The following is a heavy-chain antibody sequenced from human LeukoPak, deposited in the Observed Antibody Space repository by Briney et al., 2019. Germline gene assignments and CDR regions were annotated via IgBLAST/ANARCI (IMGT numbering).Heavy chain of an antibody. CDR1: GFTFSSYS. CDR3: ARGLHSSSWPYPNDY. D-gene: IGHD6-13*01. CDR2: ISSSSSYI. V-gene: IGHV3-21*01. J-gene: IGHJ4*02. Sequence: GGSLRLSCAASGFTFSSYSMNWVRQAPGKGLEWVSSISSSSSYIYYADSVKGRFTISRDNAKNSLYLQMNSLRAEDTAVYYCARGLHSSSWPYPNDYWGQGTLVTVSS.